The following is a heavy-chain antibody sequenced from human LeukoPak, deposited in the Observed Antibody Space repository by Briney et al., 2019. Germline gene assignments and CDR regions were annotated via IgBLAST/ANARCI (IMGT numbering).Heavy chain of an antibody. CDR1: GFTFSSYS. CDR3: TRDRGGSYSAIDY. CDR2: ISSSSSTI. V-gene: IGHV3-48*04. D-gene: IGHD1-26*01. Sequence: GGSLRLSCAASGFTFSSYSMNWVRQAPGKGLEWVSFISSSSSTIYYADSVKGRFTISRDNAKNSLYLQMNSLRAEDTAVYYCTRDRGGSYSAIDYWGQGTLVTVSS. J-gene: IGHJ4*02.